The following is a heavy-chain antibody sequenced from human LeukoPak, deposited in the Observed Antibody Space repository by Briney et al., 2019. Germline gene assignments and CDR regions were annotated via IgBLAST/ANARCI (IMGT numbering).Heavy chain of an antibody. D-gene: IGHD4-17*01. Sequence: SEALSLTCTVSDGSITNYDWSWVRQPPGKGLEFIGHVHYSGTTNYNPSLRSRVTISIDTSKKHFFLKLKSVTAADTAVYYCATGYGDFRVEGRYFYSWGQGTLVTVSS. CDR3: ATGYGDFRVEGRYFYS. J-gene: IGHJ4*02. V-gene: IGHV4-59*01. CDR1: DGSITNYD. CDR2: VHYSGTT.